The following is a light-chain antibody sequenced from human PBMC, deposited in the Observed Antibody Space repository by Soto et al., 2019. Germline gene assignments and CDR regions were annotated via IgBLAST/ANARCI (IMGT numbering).Light chain of an antibody. V-gene: IGLV2-14*01. J-gene: IGLJ1*01. Sequence: QSALTQPASVSGSLGQSITISCTGTSSDVGVYNYVSWYQQHPGKAPKLMIYEVTNRPSGVSNRFSGSKSGNTASLTISGLQAEDEADYYCCSYTSISTYVFGTGTKLTVL. CDR3: CSYTSISTYV. CDR2: EVT. CDR1: SSDVGVYNY.